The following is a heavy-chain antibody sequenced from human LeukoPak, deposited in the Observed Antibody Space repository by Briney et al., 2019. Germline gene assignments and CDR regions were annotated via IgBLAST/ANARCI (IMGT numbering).Heavy chain of an antibody. CDR2: IWYDGSNK. J-gene: IGHJ4*02. CDR1: GFTFSSYG. D-gene: IGHD1-26*01. V-gene: IGHV3-33*01. Sequence: GRSLRLSCAASGFTFSSYGMHWVRQAPGKGLEWVAVIWYDGSNKYYADSVKGRLTISRDNSKNTLYLQMNSLRAEDTAVYYCAREWATALAYWGQGTLVTVSS. CDR3: AREWATALAY.